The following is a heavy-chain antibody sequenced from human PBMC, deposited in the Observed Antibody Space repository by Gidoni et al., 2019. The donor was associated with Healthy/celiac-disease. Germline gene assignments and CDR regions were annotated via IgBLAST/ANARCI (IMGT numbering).Heavy chain of an antibody. J-gene: IGHJ4*02. D-gene: IGHD2-15*01. CDR2: INHSGST. V-gene: IGHV4-34*01. CDR3: ARGRLRSGPVYYFDY. Sequence: QVQLQQWGAGLLKPSETLSLTCAVYGGSFSGYYWSWIRQPPGKGLEWIGEINHSGSTNYNPSLKSRVTISVYTSKNQFSLKLSSVTAADTAVYYCARGRLRSGPVYYFDYWGQGTLVTVSS. CDR1: GGSFSGYY.